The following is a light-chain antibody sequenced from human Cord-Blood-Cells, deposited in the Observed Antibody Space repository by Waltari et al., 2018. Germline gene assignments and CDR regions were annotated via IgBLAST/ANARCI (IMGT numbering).Light chain of an antibody. Sequence: AIQLTQSPSSLSASIGDRVTITCRASQGISSAFAWYQQKPGKAPKLLSYDASSLESGVPSRFSGSGSGTDFTLTISSLQPEDFATYYCQQFNSYPFTFGPGTKVDIK. J-gene: IGKJ3*01. CDR2: DAS. V-gene: IGKV1-13*02. CDR1: QGISSA. CDR3: QQFNSYPFT.